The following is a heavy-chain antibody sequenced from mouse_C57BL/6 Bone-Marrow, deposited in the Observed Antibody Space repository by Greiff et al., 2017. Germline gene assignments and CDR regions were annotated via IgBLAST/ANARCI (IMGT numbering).Heavy chain of an antibody. V-gene: IGHV1-69*01. CDR1: GYTFTSYW. CDR3: ARSDEGY. J-gene: IGHJ2*01. Sequence: QVQLQQPGAELVMPGASVKLSCKASGYTFTSYWMHWVKQRPGQGLEWIGEIDPSDSYTNYNQKFKGKSTLTVDKSSSTAYMQLSRLTSEDSAVYYCARSDEGYWGQGTTLTVSS. CDR2: IDPSDSYT.